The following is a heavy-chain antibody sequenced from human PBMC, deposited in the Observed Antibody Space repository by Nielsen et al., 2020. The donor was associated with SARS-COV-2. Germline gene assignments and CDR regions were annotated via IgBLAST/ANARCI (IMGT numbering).Heavy chain of an antibody. V-gene: IGHV3-23*01. D-gene: IGHD3-22*01. CDR2: ISGSGGST. J-gene: IGHJ3*02. Sequence: GESLKISCAASGFTFSSYAMSWVRQAPGKGLEWVSAISGSGGSTYYADSVKGRFTISRDNSKNTLYLQMNSLRAEDTAVYYCASSYYYDSSGDAFDIWGQGTMVTVSS. CDR3: ASSYYYDSSGDAFDI. CDR1: GFTFSSYA.